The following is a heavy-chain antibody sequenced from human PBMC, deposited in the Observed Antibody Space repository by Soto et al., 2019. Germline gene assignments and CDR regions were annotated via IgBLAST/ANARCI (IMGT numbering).Heavy chain of an antibody. Sequence: PGGSLRLSCAASGFTFSSYAMSWVRQAPGKGLEWVSAISGSGGSTYYADSAKGRFTISRDNSKNTLYLQMNSLRAEDTAVYYCAKDSRPALVLLQEGAVYFDYWGQGTLVTVSS. V-gene: IGHV3-23*01. D-gene: IGHD1-1*01. CDR1: GFTFSSYA. CDR3: AKDSRPALVLLQEGAVYFDY. CDR2: ISGSGGST. J-gene: IGHJ4*02.